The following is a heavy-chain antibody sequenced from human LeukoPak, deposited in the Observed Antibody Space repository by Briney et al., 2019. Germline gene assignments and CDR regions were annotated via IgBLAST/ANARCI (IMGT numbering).Heavy chain of an antibody. J-gene: IGHJ4*02. V-gene: IGHV4-59*01. CDR3: ARDSLGPYGSGSYTFDY. Sequence: SATLSLTCTVSGGSISSYYWSWIRQPPGKGLEWIGYIYYSGSTNYNPSLKSRVTISVDTSKNQFSLKLSSVTAADTAVYYCARDSLGPYGSGSYTFDYWGQGTLVTVSS. D-gene: IGHD3-10*01. CDR1: GGSISSYY. CDR2: IYYSGST.